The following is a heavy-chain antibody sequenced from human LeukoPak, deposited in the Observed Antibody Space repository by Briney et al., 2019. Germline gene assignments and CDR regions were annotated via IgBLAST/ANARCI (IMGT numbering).Heavy chain of an antibody. CDR1: GGSFSGYY. CDR3: ARGGRKWRKLLWFGELGPRDY. V-gene: IGHV4-34*01. CDR2: INHSGST. D-gene: IGHD3-10*01. Sequence: NTSETLSLTCAVYGGSFSGYYWSWIRQPPGKGLEWIGEINHSGSTNYNPSLKSRLTISVDTSKNQFYLKLSSVTAADTAVYYCARGGRKWRKLLWFGELGPRDYWGQGTLVTVSS. J-gene: IGHJ4*02.